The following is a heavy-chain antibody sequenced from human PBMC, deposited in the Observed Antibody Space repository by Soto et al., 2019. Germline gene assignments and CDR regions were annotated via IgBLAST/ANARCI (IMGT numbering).Heavy chain of an antibody. CDR3: ARGLPGRSSSWYHY. CDR1: GGSFSGYY. V-gene: IGHV4-34*01. CDR2: INHIGST. Sequence: KTSETLSLTCAVYGGSFSGYYWSWIRQPPGKGLEWIGEINHIGSTNYNASLKSRVTISVDTSKNQFSLRLSSVTAADTAVYYCARGLPGRSSSWYHYWGQGTLVTVSS. D-gene: IGHD6-13*01. J-gene: IGHJ4*02.